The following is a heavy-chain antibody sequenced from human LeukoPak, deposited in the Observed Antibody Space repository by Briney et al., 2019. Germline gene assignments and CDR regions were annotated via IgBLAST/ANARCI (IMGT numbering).Heavy chain of an antibody. J-gene: IGHJ5*02. CDR3: ARVGRGCSSIRCYWEDWFDP. Sequence: ASVKVSCKASGYSFTNYGITWIREAPGQGPEWLGWISGYNTNAHYAQNVQGRVTLTTDTSTNTAYMELRGLTSDDTAMYYCARVGRGCSSIRCYWEDWFDPWGQGTLVIVSS. CDR2: ISGYNTNA. CDR1: GYSFTNYG. D-gene: IGHD2-2*01. V-gene: IGHV1-18*01.